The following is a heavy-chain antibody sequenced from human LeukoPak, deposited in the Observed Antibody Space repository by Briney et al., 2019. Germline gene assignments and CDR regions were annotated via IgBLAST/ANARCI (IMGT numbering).Heavy chain of an antibody. CDR2: IYSSGST. J-gene: IGHJ4*02. CDR1: GGSISSGSYY. CDR3: ARTEVFPDYYDNSGGFDY. Sequence: SETLSLTCTVSGGSISSGSYYWSWIRQPAGKGLEWIGRIYSSGSTNYNPSLKSRVTISVDTSKNQFSLKLSSVTAADTAVYYCARTEVFPDYYDNSGGFDYWGQGILVTVSS. V-gene: IGHV4-61*10. D-gene: IGHD3-22*01.